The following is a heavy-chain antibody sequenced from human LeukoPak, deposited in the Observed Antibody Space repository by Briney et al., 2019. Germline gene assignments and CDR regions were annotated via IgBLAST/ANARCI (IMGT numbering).Heavy chain of an antibody. J-gene: IGHJ6*02. D-gene: IGHD2-15*01. Sequence: GGSLRLSCAASGFTVSNNHMNWVRQAPGKGLERLSVIYSDGITYYADSVKGRFTISRDSSKNTLYLQMNSLRAEDMAVYYCGRDLLRPISYGMDVWGQGTTVTVSS. CDR3: GRDLLRPISYGMDV. CDR2: IYSDGIT. V-gene: IGHV3-53*01. CDR1: GFTVSNNH.